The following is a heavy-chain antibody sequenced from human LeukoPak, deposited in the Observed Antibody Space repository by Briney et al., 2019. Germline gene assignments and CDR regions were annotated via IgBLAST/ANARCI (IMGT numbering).Heavy chain of an antibody. Sequence: PGGSLRLSCAASGFTFSSYAMSWVRQAPGKGLEWVSAISGSGGSTYYADSVKGRFTISRDNSKNTLYLQMNSLRAEDTAVYCCAKSGSGWYFGYFDYWGQGTLVTVSS. D-gene: IGHD6-19*01. V-gene: IGHV3-23*01. J-gene: IGHJ4*02. CDR2: ISGSGGST. CDR3: AKSGSGWYFGYFDY. CDR1: GFTFSSYA.